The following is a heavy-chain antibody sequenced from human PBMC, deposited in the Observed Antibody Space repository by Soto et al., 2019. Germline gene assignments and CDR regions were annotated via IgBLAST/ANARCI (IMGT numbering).Heavy chain of an antibody. CDR1: GGSISSYY. V-gene: IGHV4-59*01. CDR3: ARGRARTYYFDY. J-gene: IGHJ4*02. CDR2: IYYSGNT. Sequence: SETLSLTCTVSGGSISSYYWSWIRQPPGKGLEWIGYIYYSGNTNYNPSLKSRVTISVDTSKNQFSLKLSSVTAADTAVYYCARGRARTYYFDYWGQGTLVTVSS.